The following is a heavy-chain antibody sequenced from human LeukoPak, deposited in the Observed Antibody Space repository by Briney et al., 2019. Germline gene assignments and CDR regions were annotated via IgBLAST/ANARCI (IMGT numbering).Heavy chain of an antibody. V-gene: IGHV1-2*02. CDR1: GYTFTGYY. CDR2: MNPNSGGT. CDR3: ARGTTLTTLPYYYYFIDV. J-gene: IGHJ6*03. D-gene: IGHD4-17*01. Sequence: PAASVKVSCKASGYTFTGYYMHWVRQAPGQGLEWMGWMNPNSGGTNYAQKFQGRVTMTRDTSISTAYMELSRLRSDDTAVYYCARGTTLTTLPYYYYFIDVWGKGTTVTISS.